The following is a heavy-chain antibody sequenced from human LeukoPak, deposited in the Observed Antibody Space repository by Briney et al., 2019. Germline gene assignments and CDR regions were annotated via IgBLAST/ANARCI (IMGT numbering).Heavy chain of an antibody. Sequence: SETLSLTCAVYGGSFSGYYWSWIRQPPGKGLEWIGEINHSGSTNYNPSLKSRVTISVDTSKNQFSLKLSSVTAADTAVYYCARDNIAAAESWGQGTLVTVSS. V-gene: IGHV4-34*01. CDR1: GGSFSGYY. J-gene: IGHJ5*02. CDR3: ARDNIAAAES. D-gene: IGHD6-13*01. CDR2: INHSGST.